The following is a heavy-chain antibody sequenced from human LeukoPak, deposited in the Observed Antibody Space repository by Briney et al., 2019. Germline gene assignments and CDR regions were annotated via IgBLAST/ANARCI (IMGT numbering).Heavy chain of an antibody. CDR2: INSDGSST. CDR3: ARGWNDAGDY. CDR1: GFTFSSYW. V-gene: IGHV3-74*01. Sequence: GGSLRLSCAASGFTFSSYWMHWVRQAPGKGLVWVSHINSDGSSTSYADSVKGRFTISRDNAKDTLYLQMNSLRAEDTAVYYCARGWNDAGDYWGQGTLVTVSS. D-gene: IGHD1-1*01. J-gene: IGHJ4*02.